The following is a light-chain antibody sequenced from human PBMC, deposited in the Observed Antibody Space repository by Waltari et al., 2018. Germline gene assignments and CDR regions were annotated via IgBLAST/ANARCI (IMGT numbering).Light chain of an antibody. J-gene: IGLJ2*01. V-gene: IGLV1-40*01. CDR3: QSYDSSRTVV. Sequence: QSVLTQPPSVSGAPGQRVTIPCTGTSSNIGAGYDVHWYQQLPGAPPKLLIYGSSNRPSGVPDRISGSKSGSSASLAITGLQAEDDADYYCQSYDSSRTVVFGGGTKLTVL. CDR2: GSS. CDR1: SSNIGAGYD.